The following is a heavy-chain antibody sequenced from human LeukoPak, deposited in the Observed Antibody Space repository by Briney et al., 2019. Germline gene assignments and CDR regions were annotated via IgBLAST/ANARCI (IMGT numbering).Heavy chain of an antibody. Sequence: ASVKVSCKASGYTFTSYAMNWVRQAPGQGLEWMGWINTNTGNPTYAQGFTGRFVFSLDTSVSTAYLQISSLKAEDTAVYYCARGGSIVVAEIIREIDAFDIWGQGTMVTVSS. CDR1: GYTFTSYA. CDR3: ARGGSIVVAEIIREIDAFDI. V-gene: IGHV7-4-1*02. D-gene: IGHD6-19*01. J-gene: IGHJ3*02. CDR2: INTNTGNP.